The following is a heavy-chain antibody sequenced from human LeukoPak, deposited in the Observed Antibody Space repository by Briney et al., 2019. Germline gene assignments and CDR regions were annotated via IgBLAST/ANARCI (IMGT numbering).Heavy chain of an antibody. J-gene: IGHJ4*02. Sequence: ASVKVSCKASGYTFTRYDMNWVRQAPGQGLEWMGWINTNTGNPTYAQGFTGRSVFSLDTSVSTAYLQISSLKAEDTAVYYCARDLGCSAGSCSDYWGQGTLVTVSS. V-gene: IGHV7-4-1*02. CDR3: ARDLGCSAGSCSDY. CDR2: INTNTGNP. D-gene: IGHD2-15*01. CDR1: GYTFTRYD.